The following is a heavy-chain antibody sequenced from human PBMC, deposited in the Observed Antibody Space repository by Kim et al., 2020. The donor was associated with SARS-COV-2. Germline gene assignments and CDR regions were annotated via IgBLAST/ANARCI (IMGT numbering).Heavy chain of an antibody. V-gene: IGHV3-7*01. CDR1: GFTFSSYA. CDR3: ARDIRGTWFYP. J-gene: IGHJ5*02. CDR2: IKQDGSEK. Sequence: GGSLRLSCVASGFTFSSYAMSWVRQAPGKGLEWVANIKQDGSEKYYIDSVKGRITISRDNAKNLMYLQMSVLRAEDTAVYYCARDIRGTWFYPWGRGTLV. D-gene: IGHD1-26*01.